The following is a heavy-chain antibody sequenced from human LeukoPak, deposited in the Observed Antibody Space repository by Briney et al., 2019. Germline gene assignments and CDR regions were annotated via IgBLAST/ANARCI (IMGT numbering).Heavy chain of an antibody. CDR1: GFTFSSYI. Sequence: PGGSLRLSCAASGFTFSSYIMNWVRQAPGKGLEWVSSISSSSSYIYYADSVKGRFTISRDNAKNSLYLQMNSLRAEDTAVYYCARAPIVGATEYFQHWGQGTLVTVSS. V-gene: IGHV3-21*01. J-gene: IGHJ1*01. CDR3: ARAPIVGATEYFQH. CDR2: ISSSSSYI. D-gene: IGHD1-26*01.